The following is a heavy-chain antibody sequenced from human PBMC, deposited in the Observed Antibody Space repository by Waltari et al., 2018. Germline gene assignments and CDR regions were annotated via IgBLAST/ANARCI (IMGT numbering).Heavy chain of an antibody. D-gene: IGHD2-2*02. Sequence: EVQLVESGGGLVQPGGSLRLSCAASGFTFSSYWMSWVRQAPGKGLEWVANIKQDGSGKYYVDSVKGRFTISRDNAKNSLYLQMNSLRAEDTAVYYCARDLRYCSSTSCYTYYYYGMDVWGQGTTVTVSS. J-gene: IGHJ6*02. CDR3: ARDLRYCSSTSCYTYYYYGMDV. V-gene: IGHV3-7*01. CDR1: GFTFSSYW. CDR2: IKQDGSGK.